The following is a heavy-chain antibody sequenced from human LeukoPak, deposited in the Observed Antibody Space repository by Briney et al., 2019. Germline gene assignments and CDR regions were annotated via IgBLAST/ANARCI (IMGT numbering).Heavy chain of an antibody. D-gene: IGHD1-26*01. J-gene: IGHJ6*03. CDR3: ARQRDIVGATTYYYYMDV. CDR1: GGSFSGYY. CDR2: IYYSGST. Sequence: SETLSLTCAVYGGSFSGYYWSWIRQPPGKGLEWIGSIYYSGSTYYNPSLKSRVTISVDTSKNQFSLKLSSVTAADTAVYYCARQRDIVGATTYYYYMDVWGKGTTVTVSS. V-gene: IGHV4-34*01.